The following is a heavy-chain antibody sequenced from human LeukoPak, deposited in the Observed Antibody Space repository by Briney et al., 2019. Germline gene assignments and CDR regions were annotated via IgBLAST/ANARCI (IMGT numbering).Heavy chain of an antibody. Sequence: ASVKVSCKASGYTFTSYAMHWVRQAPGQRLEWMGWINAGNGNTKYSQKFQGRVTMTRNTSISTAYMELSSLRSEDTAVYYCARARYDYVWGSYRESNWFDPWGQGTLVTVSS. CDR1: GYTFTSYA. D-gene: IGHD3-16*02. V-gene: IGHV1-3*01. CDR3: ARARYDYVWGSYRESNWFDP. CDR2: INAGNGNT. J-gene: IGHJ5*02.